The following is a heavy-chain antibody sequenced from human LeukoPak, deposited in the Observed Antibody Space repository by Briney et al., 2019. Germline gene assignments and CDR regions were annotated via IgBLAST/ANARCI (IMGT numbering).Heavy chain of an antibody. D-gene: IGHD2-8*01. CDR1: GGSFSGYY. CDR3: VANGYYSLDV. CDR2: INHTGGT. V-gene: IGHV4-34*01. Sequence: SETLSLTCAVYGGSFSGYYWSWIRQPPGKGLEWIGEINHTGGTNYNPSLKSRITISVDKSQNQFSLKVNSLTAADTAVYYCVANGYYSLDVWGKGITVTVSS. J-gene: IGHJ6*03.